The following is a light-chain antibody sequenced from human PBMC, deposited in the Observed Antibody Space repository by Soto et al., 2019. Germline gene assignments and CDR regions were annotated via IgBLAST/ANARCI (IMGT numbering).Light chain of an antibody. J-gene: IGKJ5*01. CDR1: QSISSW. V-gene: IGKV1-5*03. Sequence: DIQMTQSPSTLSASVGDRVTITCRASQSISSWLAWYQQKPGKAPKLLLYKASSLESGVPSRFSGSGSGTEFTLTISSLQPDDFATYYCQQYNSDLITFGQGTRLEIK. CDR3: QQYNSDLIT. CDR2: KAS.